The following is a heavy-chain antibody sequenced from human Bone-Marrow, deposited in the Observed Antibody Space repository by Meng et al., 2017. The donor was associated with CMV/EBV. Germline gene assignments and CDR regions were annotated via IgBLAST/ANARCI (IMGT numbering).Heavy chain of an antibody. CDR1: SYTFTSYD. D-gene: IGHD1-14*01. Sequence: ASVKVSCKASSYTFTSYDINRLRHATGQGREWMGWMNPNSGNTSYAQKFQGRVTMTRNTTISKAYMELSSLRSEDTAVYYCAGGRRISWREWSHPWGQGTLVTVSS. V-gene: IGHV1-8*01. CDR2: MNPNSGNT. J-gene: IGHJ5*02. CDR3: AGGRRISWREWSHP.